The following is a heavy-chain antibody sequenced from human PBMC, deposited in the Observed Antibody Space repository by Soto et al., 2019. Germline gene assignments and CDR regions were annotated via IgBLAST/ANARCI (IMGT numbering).Heavy chain of an antibody. CDR3: ARVAGTPYDAFDI. CDR2: INPSGGST. J-gene: IGHJ3*02. CDR1: GYTFTSYY. V-gene: IGHV1-46*03. D-gene: IGHD1-1*01. Sequence: ASVKVSCKASGYTFTSYYMHWVRQAPGQGLERMGIINPSGGSTSYAQKFQGRVTMTRDTSTSTVYMELSSLRSEDTAVYYCARVAGTPYDAFDIWGQGTMVTVSS.